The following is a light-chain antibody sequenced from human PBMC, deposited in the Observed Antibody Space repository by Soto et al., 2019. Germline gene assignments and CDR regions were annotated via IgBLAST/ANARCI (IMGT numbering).Light chain of an antibody. CDR3: CSYAGSNTHYV. Sequence: QSAPTQPRSVSGSPGQSVTISCTGTSSDIGGYNYVSWYQHHPGKAPKLLIYDVSKRPSGVPDRFSGSKSGNTASLTISGLQAEDDSDYYCCSYAGSNTHYVFGSGTKLTVL. V-gene: IGLV2-11*01. J-gene: IGLJ1*01. CDR1: SSDIGGYNY. CDR2: DVS.